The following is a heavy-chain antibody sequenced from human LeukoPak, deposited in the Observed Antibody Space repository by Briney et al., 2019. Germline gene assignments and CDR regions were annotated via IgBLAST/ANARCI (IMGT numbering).Heavy chain of an antibody. J-gene: IGHJ4*02. D-gene: IGHD4-17*01. Sequence: PGGSLRLSCAASGFTFRNYAMHWVRQAPGKGLEWVAVIVYDGSNKYYADSVRGRFTISRDNSKNTLYLQMNSLRAEDTAVYYCARENYGQHYFGFWGQGTLVTVSS. CDR2: IVYDGSNK. CDR1: GFTFRNYA. CDR3: ARENYGQHYFGF. V-gene: IGHV3-30-3*01.